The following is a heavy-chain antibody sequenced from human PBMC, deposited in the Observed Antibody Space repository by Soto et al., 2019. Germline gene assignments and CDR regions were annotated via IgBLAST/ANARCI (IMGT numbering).Heavy chain of an antibody. D-gene: IGHD3-16*02. CDR3: ARFYDYIWGSYRYIFDY. J-gene: IGHJ4*02. Sequence: ASVKVSCKASGYTFTSYAMHWVRQAPGQRLEWMGWINAGNGNTKYSQKFQGRVTITRDTSASTAYMELSSLRSEDTAVYYCARFYDYIWGSYRYIFDYWGQGTLVTVSS. CDR1: GYTFTSYA. CDR2: INAGNGNT. V-gene: IGHV1-3*01.